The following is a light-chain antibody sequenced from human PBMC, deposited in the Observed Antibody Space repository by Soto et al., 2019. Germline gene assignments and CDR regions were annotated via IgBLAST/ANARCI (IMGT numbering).Light chain of an antibody. CDR3: HQYNNWPPS. CDR1: QSISSSY. V-gene: IGKV3-15*01. Sequence: EIVLTQSPGTLSLSPGERATPSCRASQSISSSYLAWYQQKPGQAPRLLIYRASTRATDIPARFSGSGSGTEFTLTISSLQSEDFAVYYCHQYNNWPPSFGGGTKVDIK. CDR2: RAS. J-gene: IGKJ4*01.